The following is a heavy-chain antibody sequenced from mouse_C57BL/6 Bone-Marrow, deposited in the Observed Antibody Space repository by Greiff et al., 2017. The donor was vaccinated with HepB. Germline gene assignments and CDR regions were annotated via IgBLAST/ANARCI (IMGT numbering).Heavy chain of an antibody. CDR3: ARKCDGYYGAWFAY. CDR1: GFSLTSYA. CDR2: IWTGGGT. Sequence: VKLVESGPGLVAPSQSLSITCTVSGFSLTSYAISWVRQPPGKGLEWLGVIWTGGGTNYNSALKSRLSISKDNSKSQVFLKMNSLQTDDTARYYCARKCDGYYGAWFAYWGQGTLVTVSA. J-gene: IGHJ3*01. D-gene: IGHD2-3*01. V-gene: IGHV2-9-1*01.